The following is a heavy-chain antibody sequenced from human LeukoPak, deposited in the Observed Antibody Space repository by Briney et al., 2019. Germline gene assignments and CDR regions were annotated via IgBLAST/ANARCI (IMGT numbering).Heavy chain of an antibody. D-gene: IGHD3-22*01. CDR3: AREGYDSSGYPRLLDY. CDR1: GLTVSGNY. Sequence: GGSLRLSCAASGLTVSGNYITWVRQPPGKGLEWVSVLHAAGGTYYADSVKGRFTISRHISKNTVYLQMNSLRAEDTAVYYCAREGYDSSGYPRLLDYWGQGTLVTVSS. J-gene: IGHJ4*02. V-gene: IGHV3-53*04. CDR2: LHAAGGT.